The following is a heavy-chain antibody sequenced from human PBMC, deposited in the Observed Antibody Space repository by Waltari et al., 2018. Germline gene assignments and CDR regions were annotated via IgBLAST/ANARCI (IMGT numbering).Heavy chain of an antibody. Sequence: QVQVQESGPGLVKPSETLSLTCTVSGASISNYFWSWIRQPAGKGLEWIGRVYTSGSTNYNPSRKSRVTMSIDTSKNQFSLKLSSVTAADTAVYYCVRDGGAIFDYWGQGTLVTVSS. D-gene: IGHD3-10*01. J-gene: IGHJ4*02. CDR3: VRDGGAIFDY. CDR1: GASISNYF. V-gene: IGHV4-4*07. CDR2: VYTSGST.